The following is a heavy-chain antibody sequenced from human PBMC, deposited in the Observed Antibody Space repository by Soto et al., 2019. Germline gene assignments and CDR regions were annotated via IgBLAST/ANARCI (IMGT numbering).Heavy chain of an antibody. CDR3: ARRTYYYNRSGFYYWFDP. V-gene: IGHV5-51*03. CDR1: GYSFASYW. Sequence: EVQLVQSGAEVKKPGESLKISCRGSGYSFASYWIGWVRQMPGKGLEWMGLIYPGASDTRYSPSFQGQVTISADKSISTAYLHWSSLNASDTAMYYCARRTYYYNRSGFYYWFDPWGQGTRVAVSS. J-gene: IGHJ5*02. CDR2: IYPGASDT. D-gene: IGHD3-22*01.